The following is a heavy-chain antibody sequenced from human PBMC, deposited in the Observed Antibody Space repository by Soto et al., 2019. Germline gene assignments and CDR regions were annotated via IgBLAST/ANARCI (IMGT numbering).Heavy chain of an antibody. V-gene: IGHV3-30*18. Sequence: QEQLVESGGGVVQPGMSLRLSCVASRFSFSNFGMHWVRQAPGKGLEWVAALSFDGSNKNYADGVRGRFTISRDNSKNTLYLHMNSLRSDDTAMYYCAKGGCSSSSCSFDSWGQGTPVTV. CDR2: LSFDGSNK. J-gene: IGHJ5*01. CDR3: AKGGCSSSSCSFDS. CDR1: RFSFSNFG. D-gene: IGHD2-2*01.